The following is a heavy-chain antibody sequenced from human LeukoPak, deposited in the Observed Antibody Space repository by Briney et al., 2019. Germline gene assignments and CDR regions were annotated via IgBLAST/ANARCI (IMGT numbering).Heavy chain of an antibody. V-gene: IGHV3-48*04. J-gene: IGHJ4*02. CDR1: GFTFSSYS. Sequence: GGSLRLSCAASGFTFSSYSMNWVRQAPGKGLEWVSYISSSSSTIYYADSVKGRFTISRDNAKNSLYLQMNSLRAEDTAVYYCARGYSYGYIRVYYFDYWGQGTLVTVSS. D-gene: IGHD5-18*01. CDR2: ISSSSSTI. CDR3: ARGYSYGYIRVYYFDY.